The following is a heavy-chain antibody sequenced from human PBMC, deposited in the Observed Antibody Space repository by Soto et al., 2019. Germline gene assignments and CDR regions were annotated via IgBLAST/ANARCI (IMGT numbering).Heavy chain of an antibody. J-gene: IGHJ4*02. CDR1: GLTFGSRA. CDR2: ITDTGGDA. D-gene: IGHD3-10*01. V-gene: IGHV3-23*01. Sequence: SLRLSCVASGLTFGSRAMSWVRQAPGEGLQWVSTITDTGGDAKYADSVRGRFVISRDNSKKTLYLQMTSLTAEDSAMYFCARGSTDSYPGSRIFDFWCRGAMVTVSS. CDR3: ARGSTDSYPGSRIFDF.